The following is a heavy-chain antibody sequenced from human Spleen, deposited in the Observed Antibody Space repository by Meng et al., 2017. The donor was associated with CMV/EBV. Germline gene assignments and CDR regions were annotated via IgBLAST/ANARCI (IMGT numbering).Heavy chain of an antibody. D-gene: IGHD6-13*01. J-gene: IGHJ5*02. CDR3: ARDHTGYSSSLSTTWDFPGDWFDP. Sequence: WGDGLLEPPGTRSLPWLVYGGAFSGYYWSGIRQPPGKGLDGIGEINHSGSTNYNPSLKSRVTISVDTSKNQFSLKLSSVTAADTAVYYCARDHTGYSSSLSTTWDFPGDWFDPWGQGTLVTVSS. CDR2: INHSGST. CDR1: GGAFSGYY. V-gene: IGHV4-34*01.